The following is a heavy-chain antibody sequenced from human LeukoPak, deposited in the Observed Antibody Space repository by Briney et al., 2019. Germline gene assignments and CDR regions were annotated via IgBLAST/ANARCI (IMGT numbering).Heavy chain of an antibody. V-gene: IGHV3-30*18. CDR2: ISYDGSNK. D-gene: IGHD5-18*01. CDR3: AKGVGYGY. J-gene: IGHJ4*02. CDR1: GLTISKSW. Sequence: GGSLRLSCAVSGLTISKSWMSWVRQAPGRGLEWVAVISYDGSNKYYADSVKGRFTIPRDNSKNTLYLQMNSLRAEDTAVYYWAKGVGYGYWGQGTLVTVSS.